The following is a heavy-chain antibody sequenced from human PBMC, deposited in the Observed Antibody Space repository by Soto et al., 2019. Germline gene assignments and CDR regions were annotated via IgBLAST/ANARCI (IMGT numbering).Heavy chain of an antibody. J-gene: IGHJ4*02. D-gene: IGHD3-9*01. CDR1: GYSFTSCW. CDR2: IFPGDSSS. V-gene: IGHV5-51*01. Sequence: GESLKISCKGSGYSFTSCWIAWVRQMPGKGLEWMGRIFPGDSSSRYSPSFQGQVTISADKSISTAYLQCSSLKASDTAMNYCTRLVTYNDSLSRYYFHYCGQGTLVTGSS. CDR3: TRLVTYNDSLSRYYFHY.